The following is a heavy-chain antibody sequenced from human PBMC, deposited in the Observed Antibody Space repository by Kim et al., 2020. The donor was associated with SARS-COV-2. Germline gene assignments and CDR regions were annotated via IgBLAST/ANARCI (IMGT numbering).Heavy chain of an antibody. Sequence: RYSPSFGGQVTISADKSISTAYLQWSSLKASDTAMYFCARLYGSGNYYFDYWGQGTLVTVSS. CDR3: ARLYGSGNYYFDY. V-gene: IGHV5-51*01. J-gene: IGHJ4*02. D-gene: IGHD3-10*01.